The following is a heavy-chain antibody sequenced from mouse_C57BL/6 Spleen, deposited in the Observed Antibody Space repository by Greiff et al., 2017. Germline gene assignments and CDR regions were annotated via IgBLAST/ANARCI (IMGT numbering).Heavy chain of an antibody. CDR2: ISSGSSTI. J-gene: IGHJ1*02. CDR3: ARTGYYGNYDWYFDV. D-gene: IGHD2-1*01. Sequence: EVMLVESGGGLVKPGGSLKLSCAASGFTFSDYGMHWVRQAPEKGLEWVAYISSGSSTIYYADTVKGRFTISRDNAKNTLFLQMTSLRSEDTAMYYCARTGYYGNYDWYFDVWAQGPRSPFPQ. V-gene: IGHV5-17*01. CDR1: GFTFSDYG.